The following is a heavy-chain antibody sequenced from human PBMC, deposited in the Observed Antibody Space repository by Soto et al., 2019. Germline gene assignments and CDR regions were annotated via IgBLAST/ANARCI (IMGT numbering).Heavy chain of an antibody. CDR2: VNPSGGHT. CDR3: ARGGHVVVVTAALDY. CDR1: VDTFTDYY. J-gene: IGHJ4*02. Sequence: QVQLMQSGAEVKKPGASVKVSCKASVDTFTDYYIHWVRQAPGQVLEWMGTVNPSGGHTTYAQHFLGRVTMTRDTSTSTLYMELTSLTSDDTAIYYCARGGHVVVVTAALDYWGQGTLVTVSS. V-gene: IGHV1-46*01. D-gene: IGHD2-21*02.